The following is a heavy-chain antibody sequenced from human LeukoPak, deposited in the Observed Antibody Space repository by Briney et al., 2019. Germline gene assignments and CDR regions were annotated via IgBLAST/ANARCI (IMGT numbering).Heavy chain of an antibody. CDR1: GFTFSSYW. J-gene: IGHJ4*02. Sequence: PGGSLRLSCAASGFTFSSYWMSWVRQAPGKGLEWVANMKYDGSEKHYVDSVKGRFTISRDNAKNSLYLQMNSLRAEDTAVYYCARDIEAAGLFLDYWGQGTLVTVSS. D-gene: IGHD6-13*01. CDR2: MKYDGSEK. CDR3: ARDIEAAGLFLDY. V-gene: IGHV3-7*01.